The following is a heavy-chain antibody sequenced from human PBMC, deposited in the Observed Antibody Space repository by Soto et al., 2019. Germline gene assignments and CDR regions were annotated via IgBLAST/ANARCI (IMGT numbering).Heavy chain of an antibody. J-gene: IGHJ6*03. V-gene: IGHV1-8*01. CDR1: GYTFSTHD. CDR2: MNFNSGNT. D-gene: IGHD2-2*01. Sequence: QVQLVQSGAEVRKPGASVRVSCKASGYTFSTHDINWVRQAPGQGREWMGWMNFNSGNTGDAQKFQGRVTMTRDTSISTAYMELSSLSSEDTAVYYCAVAVVPTSIHYYYYMDVWGKGATVTVSS. CDR3: AVAVVPTSIHYYYYMDV.